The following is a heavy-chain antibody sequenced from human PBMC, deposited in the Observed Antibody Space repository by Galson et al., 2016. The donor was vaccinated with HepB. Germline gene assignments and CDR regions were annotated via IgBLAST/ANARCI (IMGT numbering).Heavy chain of an antibody. CDR2: IRNKANSYAA. J-gene: IGHJ4*02. D-gene: IGHD4-23*01. CDR1: GFTFSDST. V-gene: IGHV3-73*01. CDR3: TRHLLYGGTSFDY. Sequence: LRLSCAASGFTFSDSTVHWVRQASGKGLEWVGRIRNKANSYAAAYAASVKGRFTISRDDSKNTAYPQMNSLKTEDTAVYFCTRHLLYGGTSFDYWGQGTLVTVSS.